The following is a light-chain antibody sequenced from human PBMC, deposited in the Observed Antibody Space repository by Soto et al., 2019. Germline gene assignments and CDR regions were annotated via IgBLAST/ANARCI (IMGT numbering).Light chain of an antibody. V-gene: IGKV3-20*01. Sequence: EIVMTQSPGTLSLSPGERATISCRASQVIGSRYLAWYHQKSGQTPRLLIYDASSRATGIPDRFSGSGSGTDFTLTISRLEPDDFAVYYCQQYGSSPFTFGPGTKVDIK. CDR3: QQYGSSPFT. CDR1: QVIGSRY. CDR2: DAS. J-gene: IGKJ3*01.